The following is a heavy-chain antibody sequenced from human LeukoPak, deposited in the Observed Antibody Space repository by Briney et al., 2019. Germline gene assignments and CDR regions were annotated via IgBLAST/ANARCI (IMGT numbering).Heavy chain of an antibody. V-gene: IGHV4-4*07. CDR1: GGSISTYY. J-gene: IGHJ4*02. CDR3: ARDRGLYYFDY. Sequence: NSSETLSLTCTVSGGSISTYYWSWIRQPAGKGLEWIGRIYTAGSTNYNPSLKSRVTMSVDTPKNQFSLKLTSVTAADTAVYYCARDRGLYYFDYWGQGTLATVSS. CDR2: IYTAGST.